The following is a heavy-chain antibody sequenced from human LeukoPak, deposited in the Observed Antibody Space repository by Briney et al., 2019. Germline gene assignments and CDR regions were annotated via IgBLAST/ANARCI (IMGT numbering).Heavy chain of an antibody. D-gene: IGHD6-19*01. J-gene: IGHJ4*02. CDR3: ARLERLGSGWPFDY. Sequence: ASVKVSCTASGYTFTSYAMHWVRQAPGQRLEWMGWINAGNGNTKYSQKFQGRVTITRDTSASTAYMELSSLRSEDTAVYYCARLERLGSGWPFDYWGQGTLVTDSS. CDR2: INAGNGNT. V-gene: IGHV1-3*01. CDR1: GYTFTSYA.